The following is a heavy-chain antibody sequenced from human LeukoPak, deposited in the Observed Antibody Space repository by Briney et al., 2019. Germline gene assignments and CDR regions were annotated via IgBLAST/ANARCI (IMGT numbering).Heavy chain of an antibody. D-gene: IGHD5-12*01. CDR3: ARDSGYSGYSDY. J-gene: IGHJ4*02. Sequence: GGSLRLSCAASGFTLSDYYMSWIRQAPGEGLEWVSYISSSSSYTDYADSVKGRFTIPRDNAKNSLNLQMNSLRAEDTAVYYCARDSGYSGYSDYWGQGTLVTVSS. V-gene: IGHV3-11*05. CDR1: GFTLSDYY. CDR2: ISSSSSYT.